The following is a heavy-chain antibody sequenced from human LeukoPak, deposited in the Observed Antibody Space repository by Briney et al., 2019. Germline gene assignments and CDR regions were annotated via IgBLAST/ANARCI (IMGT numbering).Heavy chain of an antibody. J-gene: IGHJ3*02. CDR1: GYTFTSYG. Sequence: ASVKVSCKASGYTFTSYGISWVRQAPGQGLEWMGWISAYNGNTNYAQKLQGRVTMTTDTSTSTAYMELRSLRSDDTAVYYCARVRNYYDSRASCAFDIWGQGTMVTVSS. V-gene: IGHV1-18*01. CDR2: ISAYNGNT. CDR3: ARVRNYYDSRASCAFDI. D-gene: IGHD3-22*01.